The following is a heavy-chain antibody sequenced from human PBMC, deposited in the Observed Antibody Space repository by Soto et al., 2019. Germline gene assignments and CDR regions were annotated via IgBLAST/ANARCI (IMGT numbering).Heavy chain of an antibody. CDR1: GFNFSSYG. CDR3: AKDRKPCAAAGIPWFDP. Sequence: QVQLVESGGGVVQPGRSLRLSCAASGFNFSSYGMLWVRQAPGKGLEWVAVISYDGSNKYYADSVKGRFTISRDNSKNTLYQQMNSLRAEDTAVYYCAKDRKPCAAAGIPWFDPWGQGTLVTVSS. D-gene: IGHD6-13*01. V-gene: IGHV3-30*18. CDR2: ISYDGSNK. J-gene: IGHJ5*02.